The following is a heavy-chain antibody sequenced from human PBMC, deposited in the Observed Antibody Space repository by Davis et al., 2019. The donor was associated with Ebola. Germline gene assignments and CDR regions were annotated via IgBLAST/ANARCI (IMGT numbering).Heavy chain of an antibody. CDR3: VRERGPYILGWFEPFDI. V-gene: IGHV3-11*06. Sequence: GESLKISCAASGFTFSDYYMSWIRQAPGKGLEWVSSISSDSDYIYYADSAKGRFTISRDNAQNLLVLQMDSLTAEDTAVYYCVRERGPYILGWFEPFDIWGQGTRVTVSS. CDR2: ISSDSDYI. J-gene: IGHJ3*02. CDR1: GFTFSDYY. D-gene: IGHD3-10*01.